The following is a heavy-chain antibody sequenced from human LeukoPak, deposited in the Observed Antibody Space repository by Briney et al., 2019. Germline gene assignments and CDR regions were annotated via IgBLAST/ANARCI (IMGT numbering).Heavy chain of an antibody. V-gene: IGHV4-34*01. D-gene: IGHD5-12*01. CDR1: GRSFSGYY. CDR3: ARHANFRKVATSTWFDP. J-gene: IGHJ5*02. Sequence: SETLSLTCAVYGRSFSGYYWSWIRQPPGKGLEWIGEINHSGSTNYNPSLKSRVTISVDTSKNQFSLKLSSVTAADTAVYYCARHANFRKVATSTWFDPWGQGTLVTVSS. CDR2: INHSGST.